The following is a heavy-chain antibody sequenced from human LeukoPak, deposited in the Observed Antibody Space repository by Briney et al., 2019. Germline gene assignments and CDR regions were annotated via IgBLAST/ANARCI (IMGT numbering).Heavy chain of an antibody. CDR2: LSSSSSYI. D-gene: IGHD6-19*01. J-gene: IGHJ6*02. V-gene: IGHV3-21*01. CDR1: GFTFSSYS. Sequence: PGGSLRLSCVASGFTFSSYSMNWVRQAPGKGREWVSSLSSSSSYISYADSLKGRFTISRDNAKNSLYLQMNSLRAEDTAVYYCARDRAVAETGSGMDVWGQGTTVTVSS. CDR3: ARDRAVAETGSGMDV.